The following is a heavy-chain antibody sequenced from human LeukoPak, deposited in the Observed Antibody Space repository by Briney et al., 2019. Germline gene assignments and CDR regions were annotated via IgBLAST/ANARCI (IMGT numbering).Heavy chain of an antibody. CDR3: AKESNGRRFDFDY. CDR2: VSAGGGGI. V-gene: IGHV3-23*01. D-gene: IGHD1-26*01. CDR1: GFISRDYP. J-gene: IGHJ4*02. Sequence: GGSLRLSCAASGFISRDYPMSWVRQTPGKGLEWVSSVSAGGGGIYYADSVKGRFTVSRDDSKNTLYLQMNSLRVEDTALYYCAKESNGRRFDFDYWGQGTLATVSS.